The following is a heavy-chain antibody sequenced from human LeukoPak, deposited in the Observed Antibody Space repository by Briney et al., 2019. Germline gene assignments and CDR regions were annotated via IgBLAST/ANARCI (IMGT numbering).Heavy chain of an antibody. CDR1: GFTFSSYA. V-gene: IGHV3-23*01. J-gene: IGHJ4*02. Sequence: GGSPRLSCAASGFTFSSYAMSWVRQAPGKGLEWVSAISGSGGSTYYADSVKGRFTISRDNSKNTLYLQMNSLRAEDTAVYYCAKDRTGTTGYFDYWGQGTLVTVSS. CDR2: ISGSGGST. D-gene: IGHD1-7*01. CDR3: AKDRTGTTGYFDY.